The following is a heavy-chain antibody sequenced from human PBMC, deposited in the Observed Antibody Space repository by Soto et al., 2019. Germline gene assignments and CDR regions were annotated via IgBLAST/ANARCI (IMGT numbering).Heavy chain of an antibody. CDR1: GFTFSDYA. CDR2: LSDDYSIE. J-gene: IGHJ3*01. V-gene: IGHV3-30*18. Sequence: QVQLVESGGGVVQPGTSLRLPCAASGFTFSDYALHWVRQAPGKGLEWVAVLSDDYSIEHYADSVRGRCTISRDNAKNTIYLKLNSLRADDTAVYFCAEVGPYGDFLSAFDLWGQGTMVTVSS. CDR3: AEVGPYGDFLSAFDL. D-gene: IGHD3-10*01.